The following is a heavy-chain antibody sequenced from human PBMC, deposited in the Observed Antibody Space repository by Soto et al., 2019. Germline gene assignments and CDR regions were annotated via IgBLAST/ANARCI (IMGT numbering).Heavy chain of an antibody. CDR3: ARGGTLSWYFDL. Sequence: GSLRLSCAASGFTFSSYSMNWVRQAPGKGLEWVSSISSSSSYIYYADSVKGRFTISRDNAKNSLYLQMNSLRAEDTAVYYCARGGTLSWYFDLWGRGTLVTVSS. CDR1: GFTFSSYS. CDR2: ISSSSSYI. J-gene: IGHJ2*01. D-gene: IGHD3-16*01. V-gene: IGHV3-21*01.